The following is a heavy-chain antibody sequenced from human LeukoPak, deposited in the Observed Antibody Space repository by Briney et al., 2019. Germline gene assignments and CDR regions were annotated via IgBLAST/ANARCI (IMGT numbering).Heavy chain of an antibody. D-gene: IGHD4-11*01. CDR1: GGSISTYF. Sequence: PSETLSLTCTVSGGSISTYFWSWIRQSPGKGLTWIGYIYYTGTTDYNPSLKSRVTMSLDTAKNQFSLNLKSVTAADTAVYYCARVREPYSDYIFAHWGQGILVTVSS. CDR2: IYYTGTT. V-gene: IGHV4-59*01. CDR3: ARVREPYSDYIFAH. J-gene: IGHJ5*02.